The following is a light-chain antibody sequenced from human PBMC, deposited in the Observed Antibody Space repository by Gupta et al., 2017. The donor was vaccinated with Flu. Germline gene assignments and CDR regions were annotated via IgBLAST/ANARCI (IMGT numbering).Light chain of an antibody. CDR2: STN. J-gene: IGLJ2*01. CDR3: ALYMGDDSVV. V-gene: IGLV8-61*02. CDR1: SGSVSNAYY. Sequence: QTVVTQEPSLSVSPGGTVTLTCGLTSGSVSNAYYPSWYQKAPGQTPLMLCFSTNTRSSGLPGFCAAYLGGATAVTTIRGDEADEAGYYYYALYMGDDSVVFGGGTKLTVL.